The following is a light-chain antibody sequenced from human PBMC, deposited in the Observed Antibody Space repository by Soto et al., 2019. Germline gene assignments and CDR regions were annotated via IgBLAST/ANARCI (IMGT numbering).Light chain of an antibody. J-gene: IGLJ2*01. CDR2: YDS. Sequence: SYELTQPPSVSVAPGKTARITCGGTNIGSKSVHWYQQKPGQATVLVIYYDSDRPSGIPERFSGSNSGNTATLTISRVEAGDEADYYCQVWDSSSDHVVFGGGTQLTVL. CDR3: QVWDSSSDHVV. V-gene: IGLV3-21*04. CDR1: NIGSKS.